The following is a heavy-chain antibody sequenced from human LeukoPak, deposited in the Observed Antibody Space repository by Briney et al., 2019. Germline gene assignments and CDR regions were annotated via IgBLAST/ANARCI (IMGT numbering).Heavy chain of an antibody. CDR1: GGSISSYY. V-gene: IGHV4-59*12. D-gene: IGHD5-12*01. CDR3: AREDQWLEDY. J-gene: IGHJ4*02. CDR2: IYYSGST. Sequence: PSETLSLTCTVSGGSISSYYWSWIRQPPGKGLEWIGGIYYSGSTYYNPSLKSRVTISVDTSKDQFSLKLRSVTAADTAVYYCAREDQWLEDYWGQGTLVTVSS.